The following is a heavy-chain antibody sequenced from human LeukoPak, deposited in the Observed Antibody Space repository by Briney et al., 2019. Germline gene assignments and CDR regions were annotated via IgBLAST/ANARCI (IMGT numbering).Heavy chain of an antibody. CDR2: IYPGDSDT. CDR1: GYSFTSYW. CDR3: ARRGYCSSTSCLAGWSDP. J-gene: IGHJ5*02. V-gene: IGHV5-51*01. D-gene: IGHD2-2*01. Sequence: GESLKVSCKGSGYSFTSYWIGWVRQMPGKGLEWMVIIYPGDSDTRYSPSFQGQVTISADKSISTAYLQWSSLKASDTAMYYCARRGYCSSTSCLAGWSDPWGQGTLVTVSS.